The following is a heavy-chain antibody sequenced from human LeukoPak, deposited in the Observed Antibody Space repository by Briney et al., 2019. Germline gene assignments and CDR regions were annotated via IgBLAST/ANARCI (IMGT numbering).Heavy chain of an antibody. V-gene: IGHV3-30*14. Sequence: GGSLRLSCAASGVTFSRNAMHWVRQAPGKGLEWVAAISDDGSNKYYADSVKGRFTISRDNSKNTLYLQMNSLRAEDTAVYYCARALNSGSYITARGSDYWGQGTLVTVSS. D-gene: IGHD1-26*01. J-gene: IGHJ4*02. CDR3: ARALNSGSYITARGSDY. CDR1: GVTFSRNA. CDR2: ISDDGSNK.